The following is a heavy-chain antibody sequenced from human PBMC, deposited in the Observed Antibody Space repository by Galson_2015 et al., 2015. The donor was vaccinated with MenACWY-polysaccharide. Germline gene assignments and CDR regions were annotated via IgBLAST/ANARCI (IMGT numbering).Heavy chain of an antibody. CDR1: GGSISSSSYY. Sequence: SETLSLTCPVSGGSISSSSYYWGWIRQPPGKGLEWIGSIYYSGSTYYNPSLKSRVTISVDTSKTQFSLRLTSVTAADTAVYYCARRARSGGEWSFDLWGRGTLVTVSS. CDR3: ARRARSGGEWSFDL. CDR2: IYYSGST. D-gene: IGHD2-15*01. J-gene: IGHJ2*01. V-gene: IGHV4-39*07.